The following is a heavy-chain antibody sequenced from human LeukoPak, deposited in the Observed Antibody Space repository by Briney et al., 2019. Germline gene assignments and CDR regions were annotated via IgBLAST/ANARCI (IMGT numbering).Heavy chain of an antibody. D-gene: IGHD3-10*01. CDR2: IDPDGSEK. J-gene: IGHJ4*02. CDR3: SRIFYFGDKNWGFFDN. CDR1: GFTFNSYW. Sequence: GGSLRLSCAASGFTFNSYWMSWVRQAPGKGLEWVANIDPDGSEKQYGDSVKGRFTTSRDNAKNSLYLQMNSLRAEDTAIYYWSRIFYFGDKNWGFFDNLGQGNLVTVSS. V-gene: IGHV3-7*01.